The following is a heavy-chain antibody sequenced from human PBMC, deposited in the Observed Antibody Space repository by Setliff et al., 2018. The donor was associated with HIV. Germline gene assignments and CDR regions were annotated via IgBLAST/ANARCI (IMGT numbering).Heavy chain of an antibody. V-gene: IGHV3-48*01. J-gene: IGHJ3*02. Sequence: GGSLRLSCVASGFTFSSYWMSWVRQAPGKGLEWVSYISSTSSNIYYVDSVEGRFTISRDNADNSLYLQMNSLRAEDTAVYYCARDQGYKYGDVFDIWGRGTKVTVSS. CDR3: ARDQGYKYGDVFDI. CDR2: ISSTSSNI. CDR1: GFTFSSYW. D-gene: IGHD5-18*01.